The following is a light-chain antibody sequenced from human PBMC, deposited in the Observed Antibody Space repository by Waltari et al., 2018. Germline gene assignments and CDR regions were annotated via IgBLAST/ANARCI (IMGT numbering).Light chain of an antibody. CDR1: RLAKNY. CDR3: QSLDGTTIV. V-gene: IGLV3-1*01. J-gene: IGLJ2*01. CDR2: QDN. Sequence: SSQLTQPPSVSVSPGQTATIPRSGERLAKNYASWYQQRPGQSPLLVIYQDNKRPSGIPERFSSSGSGNTATLTISGTQVIDEADYYCQSLDGTTIVFGGRTKLTVL.